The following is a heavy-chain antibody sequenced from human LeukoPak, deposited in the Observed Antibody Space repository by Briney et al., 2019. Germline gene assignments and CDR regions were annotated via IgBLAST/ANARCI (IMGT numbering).Heavy chain of an antibody. D-gene: IGHD5-18*01. J-gene: IGHJ6*03. CDR1: GGSISSSSYY. CDR2: INHSGST. V-gene: IGHV4-39*07. Sequence: SETLSLTCTVSGGSISSSSYYWSWIRQPPGKGLEWIGEINHSGSTNYNPSLKSRVTISVDTSKNQFSLKLSSVTAADTAVYYCARGTRGYSSRFGVHYMDVWGKGTTVTVSS. CDR3: ARGTRGYSSRFGVHYMDV.